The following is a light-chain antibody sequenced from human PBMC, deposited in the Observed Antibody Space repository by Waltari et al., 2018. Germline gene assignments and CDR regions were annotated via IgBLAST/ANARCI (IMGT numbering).Light chain of an antibody. CDR1: QDIGNR. CDR3: QQGNSFPIT. V-gene: IGKV1-12*01. Sequence: DIQMTQSPSPVSASVGDRVTITCRASQDIGNRLAWYQQKPGKAPNLPIYGTSSLQTGVPSRFSGSGSGTEFTLTISSLQPEDFGTYYCQQGNSFPITFGPGTKVEIK. J-gene: IGKJ3*01. CDR2: GTS.